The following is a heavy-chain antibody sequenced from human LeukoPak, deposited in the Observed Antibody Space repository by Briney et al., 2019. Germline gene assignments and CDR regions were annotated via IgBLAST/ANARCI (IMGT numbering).Heavy chain of an antibody. Sequence: PGGPLRLSCAASGFTFSSYGMNWVRPAPGKGLDWVSSIISRSSYIYYADSVKGRFAISRDNAKNSLYLQMNSLRAEDTAVYYCARVGSYRAYYFDYWGQGTLVTVSS. CDR2: IISRSSYI. CDR1: GFTFSSYG. D-gene: IGHD3-16*02. V-gene: IGHV3-21*01. J-gene: IGHJ4*02. CDR3: ARVGSYRAYYFDY.